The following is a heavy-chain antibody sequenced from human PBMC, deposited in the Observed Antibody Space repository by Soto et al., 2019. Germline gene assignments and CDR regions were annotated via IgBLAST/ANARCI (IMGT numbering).Heavy chain of an antibody. D-gene: IGHD3-10*01. CDR1: GGSISSSNW. CDR3: ARLRITMVRGARGYYYYGMDV. CDR2: IYHSGST. J-gene: IGHJ6*02. V-gene: IGHV4-4*02. Sequence: PSETLSLTCAVSGGSISSSNWWSWVSQPPGKGLEWIGEIYHSGSTNYNPSLKSRVTISVDKSKNQFSLKLSSVTAADTAVYYCARLRITMVRGARGYYYYGMDVWGQGTTVTVSS.